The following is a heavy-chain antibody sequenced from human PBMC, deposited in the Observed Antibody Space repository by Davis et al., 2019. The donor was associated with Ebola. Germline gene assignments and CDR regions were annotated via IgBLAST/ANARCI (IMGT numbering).Heavy chain of an antibody. CDR3: AGGHDAFDI. J-gene: IGHJ3*02. CDR1: GGSVSNYY. Sequence: GSLRLSCTVSGGSVSNYYWSWIRQPPGKGLEWIGYIYYRGSTNYNPSLKSRVTILVDTSKNQFSLKLSSVTAADTAVYYCAGGHDAFDIWGQGTMVTVSS. CDR2: IYYRGST. D-gene: IGHD3-16*01. V-gene: IGHV4-59*08.